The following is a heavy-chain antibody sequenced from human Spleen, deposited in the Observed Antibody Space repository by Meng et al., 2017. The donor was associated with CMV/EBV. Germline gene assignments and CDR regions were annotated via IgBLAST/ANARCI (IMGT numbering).Heavy chain of an antibody. CDR1: GYNFISNY. CDR2: ITPHNGAT. J-gene: IGHJ4*02. Sequence: ASVKVSCKASGYNFISNYIHWVRQAPGQGPEWMGWITPHNGATHYAQNFQGRVTMTKDTSISTAYMELSSLVTDDTAIYYCTRGRNIVVVPAAITFDYWGQGTLVTVSS. CDR3: TRGRNIVVVPAAITFDY. V-gene: IGHV1-2*02. D-gene: IGHD2-2*02.